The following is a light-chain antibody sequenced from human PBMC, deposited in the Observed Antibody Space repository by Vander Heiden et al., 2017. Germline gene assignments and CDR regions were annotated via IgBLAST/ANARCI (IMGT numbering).Light chain of an antibody. J-gene: IGKJ3*01. Sequence: DIQMTQSPSSLSASVGDRVTITCRASQSIGRSLTWYQQRPGKAPKLLIYAASTLQSGVPLRFSGSGSGTVFTLTISSLRPEDFATYYCQQRYNALSFTFGHGTKVDVK. CDR2: AAS. CDR3: QQRYNALSFT. V-gene: IGKV1-39*01. CDR1: QSIGRS.